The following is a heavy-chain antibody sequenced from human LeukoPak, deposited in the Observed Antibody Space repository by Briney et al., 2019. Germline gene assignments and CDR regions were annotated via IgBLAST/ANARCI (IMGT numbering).Heavy chain of an antibody. Sequence: PGGSLRLSCAASGFIFSTYEMNCVRQGPGKGQEWVSYISSSGSTIYYADSVKGRFTISRDNAKNSLYLQMNSLRAEDTAVYYCAELGITMIGGVWGKGTTVTISS. J-gene: IGHJ6*04. CDR3: AELGITMIGGV. CDR1: GFIFSTYE. D-gene: IGHD3-10*02. V-gene: IGHV3-48*03. CDR2: ISSSGSTI.